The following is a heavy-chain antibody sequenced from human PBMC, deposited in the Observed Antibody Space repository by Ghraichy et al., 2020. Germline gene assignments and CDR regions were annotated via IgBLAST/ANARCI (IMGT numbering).Heavy chain of an antibody. D-gene: IGHD5-18*01. J-gene: IGHJ4*02. Sequence: GGSLRLSCAASGFTFRSDWMHWVRQAPGKGLVWVSGTNSDGTSTRYADSVKGRFTISRDNAKNTLYLQMNSLRAEDTAVYYCARGQGGYSYGYLDYWGQGTLVTVSS. V-gene: IGHV3-74*01. CDR2: TNSDGTST. CDR1: GFTFRSDW. CDR3: ARGQGGYSYGYLDY.